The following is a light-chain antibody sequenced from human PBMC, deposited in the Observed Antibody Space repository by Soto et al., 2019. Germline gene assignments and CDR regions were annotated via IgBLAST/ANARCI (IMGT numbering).Light chain of an antibody. Sequence: EIVLTQSTGTLSLSPGERATLSCRASQSVSSGYLAWYQQKPGQAPRILIYGASSRATGIPDRFSGSGSGTDFTLTISRLEPEDLAVYYCQQYGSSRWTVGQGTKV. J-gene: IGKJ1*01. CDR2: GAS. CDR3: QQYGSSRWT. V-gene: IGKV3-20*01. CDR1: QSVSSGY.